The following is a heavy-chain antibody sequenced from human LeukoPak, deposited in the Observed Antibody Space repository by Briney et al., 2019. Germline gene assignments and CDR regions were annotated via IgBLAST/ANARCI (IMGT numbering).Heavy chain of an antibody. J-gene: IGHJ5*02. Sequence: ASVKVSCKASGYTFTGYYMYWVRQAPGQGLEWMGWINPNSGGTSYAQKLQGRVTMTRDTSISTAYMELSRLRSGDTAVYYCARGPTTYCSSTSCYVWFDPWGQGTLVTVSS. CDR2: INPNSGGT. CDR3: ARGPTTYCSSTSCYVWFDP. D-gene: IGHD2-2*01. V-gene: IGHV1-2*02. CDR1: GYTFTGYY.